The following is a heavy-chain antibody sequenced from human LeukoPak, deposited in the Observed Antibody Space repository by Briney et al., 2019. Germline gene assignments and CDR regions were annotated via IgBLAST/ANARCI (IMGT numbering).Heavy chain of an antibody. J-gene: IGHJ5*02. CDR3: ARDLSRSAAILNIPERGLDP. D-gene: IGHD6-13*01. CDR2: IYHSGST. CDR1: GFTFTTYW. Sequence: LRLSCAASGFTFTTYWMSWVRQLPGKGLEWIGEIYHSGSTNYNPSLKSRVTISVDKSKNQFSLKLSSVTAADTAVYYCARDLSRSAAILNIPERGLDPWGQGTLVTVSS. V-gene: IGHV4-4*02.